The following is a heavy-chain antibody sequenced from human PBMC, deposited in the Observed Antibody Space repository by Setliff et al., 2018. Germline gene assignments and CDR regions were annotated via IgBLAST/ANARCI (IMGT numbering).Heavy chain of an antibody. CDR3: AKDYDSSGYPRYYFDY. CDR2: ISWNSGSI. Sequence: GGSLRLSCAASGFNFDDYGMHWVRQAPGKGLEWVSPISWNSGSIGYADSVKGRFTISRDNAKNSLYLQMNSLRAEDMALYYCAKDYDSSGYPRYYFDYWGQGTLVTVSS. V-gene: IGHV3-9*03. J-gene: IGHJ4*02. CDR1: GFNFDDYG. D-gene: IGHD3-22*01.